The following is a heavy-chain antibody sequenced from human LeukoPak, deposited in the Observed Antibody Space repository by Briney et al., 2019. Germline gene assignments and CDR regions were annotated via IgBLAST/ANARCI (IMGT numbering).Heavy chain of an antibody. Sequence: SETLSLTCTVSGGSVSRGSYYWIWLRQPPGKGLEWIGYIYYSGSTNYNPSLKSRVTISVDTSKSQFTLKLSSVTAADSAVYYCATGITVTTGGFDPWGQGTLVTVSS. CDR2: IYYSGST. J-gene: IGHJ5*02. CDR1: GGSVSRGSYY. D-gene: IGHD4-17*01. V-gene: IGHV4-61*01. CDR3: ATGITVTTGGFDP.